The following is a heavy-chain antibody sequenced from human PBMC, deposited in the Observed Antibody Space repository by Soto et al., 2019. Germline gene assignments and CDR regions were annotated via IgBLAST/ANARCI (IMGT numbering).Heavy chain of an antibody. J-gene: IGHJ6*02. Sequence: SETLSLTCTVSDGSISGYYWSWIRQPPGKGLEWIGYIYYGGSTDHNPSLQSRVTISVDTTENQVSLKLTSVTAADTAVYYCARVYQLQIGPSYYYYGMDVWGQGATVTVSS. CDR3: ARVYQLQIGPSYYYYGMDV. CDR1: DGSISGYY. V-gene: IGHV4-59*01. CDR2: IYYGGST. D-gene: IGHD2-2*01.